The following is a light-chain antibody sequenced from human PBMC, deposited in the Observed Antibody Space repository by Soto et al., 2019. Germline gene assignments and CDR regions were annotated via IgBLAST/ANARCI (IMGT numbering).Light chain of an antibody. J-gene: IGKJ4*01. Sequence: ETVLTQSPGTLSLSPGERATLSCRASQSVSSSYVAWYQQKPGQAPRLLIYGASSRDTGIPDRFSGSGSGTDSTLTISGPEPEDFAGDSCHQYCCSPFLGGGTKVDIK. CDR1: QSVSSSY. CDR2: GAS. V-gene: IGKV3-20*01. CDR3: HQYCCSPF.